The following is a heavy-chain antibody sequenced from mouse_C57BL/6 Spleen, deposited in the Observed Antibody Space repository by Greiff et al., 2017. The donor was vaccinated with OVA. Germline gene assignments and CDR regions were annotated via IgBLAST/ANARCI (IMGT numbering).Heavy chain of an antibody. CDR1: GFTFSDYY. CDR3: ARGKYYGSRGGYFDY. J-gene: IGHJ2*01. Sequence: EVQLVESGGGLVQPGGSLKLSCAASGFTFSDYYMYWVRQTPEKRLEWVAYISNGGGSTYYPDTVKGRFTISRDNAKNTLYLQMSRLKSEDTAMYYCARGKYYGSRGGYFDYWGKGTTLTVSS. CDR2: ISNGGGST. D-gene: IGHD1-1*01. V-gene: IGHV5-12*01.